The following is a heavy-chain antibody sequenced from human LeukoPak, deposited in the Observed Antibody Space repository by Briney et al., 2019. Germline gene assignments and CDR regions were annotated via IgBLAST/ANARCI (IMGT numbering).Heavy chain of an antibody. Sequence: GASVKVSCKASGYTFSNYGVSWVRQAPGHGLEWMGWISAYTGDTDYARTLQGRVTLTTDASTNTGYMELRTLRSDDTAVYYCAREGGTYSDYYYYYMDVWGKGTTVTVS. V-gene: IGHV1-18*01. D-gene: IGHD1-26*01. J-gene: IGHJ6*03. CDR1: GYTFSNYG. CDR2: ISAYTGDT. CDR3: AREGGTYSDYYYYYMDV.